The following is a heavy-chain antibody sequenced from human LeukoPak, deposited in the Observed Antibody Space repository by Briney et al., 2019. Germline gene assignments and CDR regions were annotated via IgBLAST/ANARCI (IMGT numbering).Heavy chain of an antibody. Sequence: SETLSLTCTVSGGSISSYYWSWIRQPAGKGLEWTGRIYTSGSTNYNPSLKSRVTMSVDTSKNQFSLKLSSVTAADTAVYYCARGKTTGRLSDAFDIWGQGTMVTVSS. CDR2: IYTSGST. V-gene: IGHV4-4*07. D-gene: IGHD4-17*01. J-gene: IGHJ3*02. CDR3: ARGKTTGRLSDAFDI. CDR1: GGSISSYY.